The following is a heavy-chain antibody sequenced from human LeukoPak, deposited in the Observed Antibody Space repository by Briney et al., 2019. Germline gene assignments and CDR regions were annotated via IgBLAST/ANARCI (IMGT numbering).Heavy chain of an antibody. J-gene: IGHJ6*02. V-gene: IGHV1-18*01. CDR1: GYTFTNYG. D-gene: IGHD1-26*01. Sequence: GASVKVSCKAAGYTFTNYGISWVRQAPGQGLEWMGWISAYNGNTNYAQKLQGRVTMTTDTSTSTAYMELRSLRSDDTAVYYCARDGGGSYYYYYYGMDVWGQGTTVTVSS. CDR3: ARDGGGSYYYYYYGMDV. CDR2: ISAYNGNT.